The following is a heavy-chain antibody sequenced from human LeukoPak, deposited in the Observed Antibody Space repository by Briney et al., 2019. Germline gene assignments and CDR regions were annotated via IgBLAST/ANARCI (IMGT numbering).Heavy chain of an antibody. V-gene: IGHV4-4*07. D-gene: IGHD3-10*01. J-gene: IGHJ6*03. Sequence: SETLSLTCTVSGGSISSYYWSWIRQPAGKGLEWIGRIYTSGSTNYNPSLKSRVTMSVDTSKNQFSLKLSSVTAADTAVYYCARARLSGSGSRYYYMDVWGKGTTVTISS. CDR1: GGSISSYY. CDR2: IYTSGST. CDR3: ARARLSGSGSRYYYMDV.